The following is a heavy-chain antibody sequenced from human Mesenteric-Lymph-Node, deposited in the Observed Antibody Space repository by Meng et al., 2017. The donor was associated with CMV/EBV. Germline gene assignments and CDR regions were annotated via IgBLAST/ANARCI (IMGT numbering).Heavy chain of an antibody. CDR2: IIRIFGKA. CDR3: ARAPYNYYGSGAPDY. V-gene: IGHV1-69*04. CDR1: GDAISSYG. D-gene: IGHD3-10*01. Sequence: GDAISSYGSDWGRQAPGKELEWMGRIIRIFGKANYAQKFQGRVTITADKSTSTAYMELSSLRSEDTAVYYCARAPYNYYGSGAPDYWGQGTLVTVSS. J-gene: IGHJ4*02.